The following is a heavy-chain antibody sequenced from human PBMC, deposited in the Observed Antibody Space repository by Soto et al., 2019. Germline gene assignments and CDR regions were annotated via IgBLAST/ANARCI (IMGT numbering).Heavy chain of an antibody. CDR2: LYDLDGS. D-gene: IGHD1-1*01. V-gene: IGHV3-53*01. CDR1: GFTISGKKY. J-gene: IGHJ3*01. CDR3: ATWHEREHAYDV. Sequence: DVQLVESGGGLIQPGESLRLSCAAFGFTISGKKYVAWFRQAPGKGLEGVSALYDLDGSFYAASVKGRFTTSSDSSKTTVYLQMNDLRPDDTAVYYCATWHEREHAYDVWGQGTTVTVSS.